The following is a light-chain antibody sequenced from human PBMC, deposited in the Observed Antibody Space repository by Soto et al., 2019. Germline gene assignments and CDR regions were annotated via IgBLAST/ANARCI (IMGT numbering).Light chain of an antibody. CDR1: QSISSW. CDR3: QQYNDYPLT. Sequence: DIQMTQSPSTLSASVGDRVTITCRASQSISSWLAWCQQKPGKAPKLLIYDASTLESGVPSRFSGSRSGTEFTLTISILQPDDFATYYCQQYNDYPLTFGGGTKVEIK. V-gene: IGKV1-5*01. CDR2: DAS. J-gene: IGKJ4*01.